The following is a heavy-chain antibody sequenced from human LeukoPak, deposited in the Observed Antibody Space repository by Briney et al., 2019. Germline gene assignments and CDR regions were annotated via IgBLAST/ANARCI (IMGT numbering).Heavy chain of an antibody. J-gene: IGHJ3*02. CDR3: ARDLIDIATRGDAFDI. Sequence: GGSLRLSCAASGFTFSSYAMSWVRQAPGKGLEWVSAISGSGGSTYYADSVKGRFTISRDNSKNTLYLQMNSLRAEDTAVYYCARDLIDIATRGDAFDIWGQGTMVTVSS. D-gene: IGHD2-15*01. CDR1: GFTFSSYA. V-gene: IGHV3-23*01. CDR2: ISGSGGST.